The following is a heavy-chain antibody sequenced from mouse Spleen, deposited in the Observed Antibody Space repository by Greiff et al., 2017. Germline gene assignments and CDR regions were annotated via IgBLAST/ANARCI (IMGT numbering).Heavy chain of an antibody. CDR2: ISSGGSYT. D-gene: IGHD4-1*01. V-gene: IGHV5-9-3*01. CDR1: GFTFSSYA. CDR3: ARWLGRDYYAMDY. Sequence: EVQLVESGGGLVKPGGSLKLSCAASGFTFSSYAMSWVRQTPEKRLEWVATISSGGSYTYYPDSVKGRFTISRDNAKNTLYLQMSSLRSEDTAMYYCARWLGRDYYAMDYWGQGTSVTVSS. J-gene: IGHJ4*01.